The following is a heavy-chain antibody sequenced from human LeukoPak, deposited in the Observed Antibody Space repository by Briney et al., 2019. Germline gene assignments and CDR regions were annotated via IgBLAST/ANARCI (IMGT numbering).Heavy chain of an antibody. Sequence: TSETLSLTCAVSGGSISSGGYSWSWIRQPPGKGLEWIGYIYHSGSTYYNPSLKSRVTISVDRSKNQFSLKLSSVTAADTAVYYCARDHLAYCSGGSCYPWFDPWGQGTLVTVSS. CDR2: IYHSGST. J-gene: IGHJ5*02. D-gene: IGHD2-15*01. CDR1: GGSISSGGYS. V-gene: IGHV4-30-2*01. CDR3: ARDHLAYCSGGSCYPWFDP.